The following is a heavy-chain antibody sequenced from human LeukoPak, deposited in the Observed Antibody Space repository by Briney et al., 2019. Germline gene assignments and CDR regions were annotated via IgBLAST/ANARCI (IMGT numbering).Heavy chain of an antibody. D-gene: IGHD3-9*01. CDR3: ARGRSYHILTGFRRGFDAFDI. J-gene: IGHJ3*02. Sequence: GGSLRLSCAASGFTFSSYSMNWVRQAPGKGLEWVSYISSSSSTIYYADSVKGRFTISRDNAKNSLYLQMNSLRAEDTAVYYCARGRSYHILTGFRRGFDAFDIWGQGTMVTVSS. CDR2: ISSSSSTI. CDR1: GFTFSSYS. V-gene: IGHV3-48*01.